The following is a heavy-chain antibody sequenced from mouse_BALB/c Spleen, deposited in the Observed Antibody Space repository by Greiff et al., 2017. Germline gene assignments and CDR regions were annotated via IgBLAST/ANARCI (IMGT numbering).Heavy chain of an antibody. CDR2: IRSKSNNYAT. V-gene: IGHV10-1*02. Sequence: DVHLVESGGGLVQPKGSLKLSCAASGFTFNTYAMNWVRQAPGKGLEWVARIRSKSNNYATYYADSVKDRFTISRDDSQSMLYLQMNNLKTEDTAMYYCVRQEGRGPYYYAMDYWGQGTSVTVSS. J-gene: IGHJ4*01. D-gene: IGHD3-3*01. CDR3: VRQEGRGPYYYAMDY. CDR1: GFTFNTYA.